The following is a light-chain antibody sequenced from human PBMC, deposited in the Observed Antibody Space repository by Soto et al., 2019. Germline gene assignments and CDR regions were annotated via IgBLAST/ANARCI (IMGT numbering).Light chain of an antibody. CDR3: QQRSNWPWT. V-gene: IGKV3-11*01. CDR2: DAS. J-gene: IGKJ1*01. Sequence: EIVLTQSPATLSLSPGERATLSCWASQSVSSYLAWYQHKPGQAPRLLIYDASNRATGIPARFSVSGSGTDFTLTISCLEPEEFAVYYCQQRSNWPWTFGQRTKVESK. CDR1: QSVSSY.